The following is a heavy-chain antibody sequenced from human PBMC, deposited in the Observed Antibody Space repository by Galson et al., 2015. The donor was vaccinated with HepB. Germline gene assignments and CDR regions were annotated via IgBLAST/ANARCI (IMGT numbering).Heavy chain of an antibody. J-gene: IGHJ3*02. V-gene: IGHV3-33*01. CDR2: LRYDGSSE. Sequence: SLRLSCAASGLSFSTYDMHWVRQAPGKGLEWMAVLRYDGSSEFYAGSVKGRFSISRDNSKNTLYLQMNKLRDEDTAVYHCARGMYSSGWSDVYDMWGQGTMVTVSS. D-gene: IGHD6-19*01. CDR3: ARGMYSSGWSDVYDM. CDR1: GLSFSTYD.